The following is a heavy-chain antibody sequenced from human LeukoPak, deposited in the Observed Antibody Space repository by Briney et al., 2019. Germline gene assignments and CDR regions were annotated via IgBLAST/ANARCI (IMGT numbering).Heavy chain of an antibody. D-gene: IGHD5-18*01. J-gene: IGHJ4*02. CDR3: ARDTGYSYGSSTNTFDY. CDR2: INPNSGGT. V-gene: IGHV1-2*02. CDR1: GYTFTGYY. Sequence: ASVKVSCKASGYTFTGYYMHWVRQAPGQGLEWMGWINPNSGGTNYAQKFQGRVTMTRDTSISTAYMELSRLRSDDTAVYYCARDTGYSYGSSTNTFDYWGQGTLVTVSS.